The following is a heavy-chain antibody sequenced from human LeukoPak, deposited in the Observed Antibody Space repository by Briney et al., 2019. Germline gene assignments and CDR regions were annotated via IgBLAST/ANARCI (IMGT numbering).Heavy chain of an antibody. CDR2: IYYSGST. V-gene: IGHV4-59*01. CDR3: ARGRSSTSFDWFDP. Sequence: SETLSLTCTVSGGSISTYYWSWIRQPPGKGLEWIGYIYYSGSTNYNPSLKSRVTISVDTSKNQLSLKLSSVTAADTAVYYCARGRSSTSFDWFDPWGQGTLVTVSS. D-gene: IGHD2-2*01. CDR1: GGSISTYY. J-gene: IGHJ5*02.